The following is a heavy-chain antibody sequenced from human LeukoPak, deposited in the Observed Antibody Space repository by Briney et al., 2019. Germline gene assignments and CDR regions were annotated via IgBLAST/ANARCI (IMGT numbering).Heavy chain of an antibody. Sequence: AETLSLTCPVSGGSVSSSRYCWGRVRQPPGEGLEWDGSVYYTGSTYYNPSLKSRATTCVNASKNQKSQKLSNVTDKGTAEYFCERHKSFDYLSPIGSWGQGTLVTVYS. CDR3: ERHKSFDYLSPIGS. J-gene: IGHJ4*02. CDR1: GGSVSSSRYC. CDR2: VYYTGST. D-gene: IGHD3-9*01. V-gene: IGHV4-39*01.